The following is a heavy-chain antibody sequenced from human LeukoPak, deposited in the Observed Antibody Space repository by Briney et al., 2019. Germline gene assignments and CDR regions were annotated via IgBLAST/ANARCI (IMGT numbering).Heavy chain of an antibody. Sequence: SQTLSLTCTVSGGSISSGGYYWSWIRQPPGKGLEWIGYIYHSGSTYYNPSLKSRVTISVDRSKNQFSLKLSSVTAADTAVYYCARVVGTTVTPRGSYYFDYWGQGTLVTVSS. J-gene: IGHJ4*02. CDR2: IYHSGST. D-gene: IGHD4-11*01. CDR3: ARVVGTTVTPRGSYYFDY. CDR1: GGSISSGGYY. V-gene: IGHV4-30-2*01.